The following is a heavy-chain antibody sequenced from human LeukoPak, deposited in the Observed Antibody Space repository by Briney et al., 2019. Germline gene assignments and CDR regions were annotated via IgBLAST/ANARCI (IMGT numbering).Heavy chain of an antibody. Sequence: SETLSLTCTVSGYSISSGYYWGWIRQPPGKGLEWIGSIYHSGSTYYNPSLKSRVTISVDTSKNQFSLKLSSVTAADTAVYYCARDGVVGATRAYYYYYMDVWGKGTTVTISS. CDR2: IYHSGST. CDR1: GYSISSGYY. CDR3: ARDGVVGATRAYYYYYMDV. D-gene: IGHD1-26*01. V-gene: IGHV4-38-2*02. J-gene: IGHJ6*03.